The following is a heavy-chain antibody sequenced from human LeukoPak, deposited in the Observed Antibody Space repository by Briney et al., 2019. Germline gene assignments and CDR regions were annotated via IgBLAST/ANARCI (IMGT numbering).Heavy chain of an antibody. CDR3: ARHRYTSSSRWFDP. J-gene: IGHJ5*02. Sequence: GGSLRLSCTASGFTFSSYWMSWVRRAPGKGLEWVANIKQDGSEQEYVDSVKGRFTISRDNAKNSLYLQMNSLRAEDTAVYYCARHRYTSSSRWFDPWGEATLVTVSS. D-gene: IGHD6-6*01. V-gene: IGHV3-7*01. CDR2: IKQDGSEQ. CDR1: GFTFSSYW.